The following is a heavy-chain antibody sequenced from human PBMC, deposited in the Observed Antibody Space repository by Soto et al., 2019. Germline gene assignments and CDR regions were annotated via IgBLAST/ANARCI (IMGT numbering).Heavy chain of an antibody. CDR1: GDSIRNSGHY. CDR3: ARPATVAPPDAFQV. D-gene: IGHD6-19*01. V-gene: IGHV4-39*01. CDR2: VYYSGTS. J-gene: IGHJ3*01. Sequence: QVHLQESGPRLVEPSETLSLTCTVSGDSIRNSGHYWGWVRQPPGKALEWIGSVYYSGTSYRKTSLKSRLTMSVDTSKNQFSLKLTAVTAADTAISYCARPATVAPPDAFQVWSQGTLVTVSS.